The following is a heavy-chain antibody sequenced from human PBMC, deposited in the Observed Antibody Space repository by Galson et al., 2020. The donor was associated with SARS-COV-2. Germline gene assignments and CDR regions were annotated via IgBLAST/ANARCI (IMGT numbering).Heavy chain of an antibody. CDR3: AGVTGYYDFWSGSYYYYGMVV. J-gene: IGHJ6*04. CDR1: GYTFTSYD. CDR2: MNPNSGNT. V-gene: IGHV1-8*01. D-gene: IGHD3-3*01. Sequence: ASVTVSCKASGYTFTSYDINWVRQATGQGLEWMGWMNPNSGNTGYSQQFQGRVTMTRNTSISTAYMELISLRSEDTAVYYCAGVTGYYDFWSGSYYYYGMVVWGEESTVTVSS.